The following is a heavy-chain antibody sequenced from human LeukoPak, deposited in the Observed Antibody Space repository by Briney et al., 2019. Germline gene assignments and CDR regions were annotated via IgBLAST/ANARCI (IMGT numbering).Heavy chain of an antibody. V-gene: IGHV4-38-2*02. J-gene: IGHJ6*02. CDR3: ARSGVSVTRAEYYYGMDV. D-gene: IGHD4-17*01. CDR2: IYHSGST. Sequence: SETLSLTCTVSGYSISSGYYWGWIRQPPGKGLEWIGSIYHSGSTYYNPSLKSRVTISVDTSKNQFSLRLSSVTAADTAVYYCARSGVSVTRAEYYYGMDVWGQGTTVTVSS. CDR1: GYSISSGYY.